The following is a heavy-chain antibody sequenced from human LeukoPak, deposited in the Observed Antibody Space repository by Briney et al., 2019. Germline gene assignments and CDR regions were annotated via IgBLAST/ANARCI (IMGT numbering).Heavy chain of an antibody. CDR3: ARDLRADYRQSYYFDY. V-gene: IGHV1-2*02. CDR1: GYTFTGYY. Sequence: GASVKVSCKASGYTFTGYYMHWVRQAPGQGLEWMGWINPNSGGTNYAQKLQGRVTMTTDTSTSTAYMELRSLRSDDTAVYYCARDLRADYRQSYYFDYWGQGTLVTVSS. D-gene: IGHD4-11*01. J-gene: IGHJ4*02. CDR2: INPNSGGT.